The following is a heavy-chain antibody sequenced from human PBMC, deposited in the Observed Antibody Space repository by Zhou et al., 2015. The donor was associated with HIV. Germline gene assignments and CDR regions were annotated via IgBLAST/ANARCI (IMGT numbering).Heavy chain of an antibody. J-gene: IGHJ4*02. V-gene: IGHV1-58*01. Sequence: QMQLVQSGPEVKKPGTSVKVSCKASGFTFTSSAVQWVRQARGQRLEWIGWIVVGSGNTNYAQKFQERVTITRDMSTSTAYMELSSLRSEDTAVYYCAAVKGHDYGDYEEGVLDYWGQGTLVTVSS. CDR3: AAVKGHDYGDYEEGVLDY. D-gene: IGHD4-17*01. CDR2: IVVGSGNT. CDR1: GFTFTSSA.